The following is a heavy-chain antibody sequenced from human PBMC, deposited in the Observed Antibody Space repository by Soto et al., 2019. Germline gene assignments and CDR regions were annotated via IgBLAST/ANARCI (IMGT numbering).Heavy chain of an antibody. CDR1: GGSFSGYY. D-gene: IGHD3-3*01. J-gene: IGHJ3*02. V-gene: IGHV4-34*01. CDR2: INHSGST. CDR3: ARTENDFWSGYYRAPSASAFDI. Sequence: PSETLSLTCAVYGGSFSGYYWSWIRQPPGKGLEWIGEINHSGSTNYNPSLKSRVTISVDTSKNQFSLKLSSVTAADTAVYYCARTENDFWSGYYRAPSASAFDIWGQGTMVTVSS.